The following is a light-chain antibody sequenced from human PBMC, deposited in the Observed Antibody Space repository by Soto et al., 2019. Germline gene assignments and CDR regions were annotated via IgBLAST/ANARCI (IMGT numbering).Light chain of an antibody. J-gene: IGKJ5*01. CDR2: GAS. CDR1: QSVSNNY. V-gene: IGKV3-20*01. CDR3: QKYGDLSIT. Sequence: EMVLTKSPGTLSLSPGERATLSCRASQSVSNNYLAWYQQKPGQAPRLFIYGASSRATDIPDRFSGSGSGIDFALTISRVEPEDFAVYYCQKYGDLSITFG.